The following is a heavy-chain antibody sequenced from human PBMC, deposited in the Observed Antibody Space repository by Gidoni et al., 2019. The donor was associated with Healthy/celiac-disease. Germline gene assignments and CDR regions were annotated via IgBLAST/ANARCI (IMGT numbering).Heavy chain of an antibody. J-gene: IGHJ4*02. CDR3: ARATGGSCYSGFDY. CDR2: ISYDGSNK. CDR1: GFTFSSYA. D-gene: IGHD2-15*01. Sequence: QVQLVASGGGVVQPGRSLRLACAAPGFTFSSYAMHWVRQAPGKGLEWVAVISYDGSNKYYADSVKGRFTISRDNSKNTLYLQMNSLRAEDTAVYYCARATGGSCYSGFDYWGQGTLVTVSS. V-gene: IGHV3-30*04.